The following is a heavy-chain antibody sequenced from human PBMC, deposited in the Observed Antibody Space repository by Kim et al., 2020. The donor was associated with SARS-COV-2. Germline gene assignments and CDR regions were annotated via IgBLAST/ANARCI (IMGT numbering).Heavy chain of an antibody. CDR2: IYYSGST. J-gene: IGHJ6*03. Sequence: SETLSLTCTVSGGSISTYYWSWIRQPPGKGLEWIGYIYYSGSTNYNPSLKSRVTISVDTSKNQFSLKLSSVTAADTAVYYCASRAYVDTAKASLSDYYYMDVWGKGTTVTVSS. CDR1: GGSISTYY. CDR3: ASRAYVDTAKASLSDYYYMDV. D-gene: IGHD5-18*01. V-gene: IGHV4-59*01.